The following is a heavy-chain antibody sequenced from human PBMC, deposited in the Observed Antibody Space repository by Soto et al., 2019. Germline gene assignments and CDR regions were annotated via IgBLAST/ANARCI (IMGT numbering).Heavy chain of an antibody. V-gene: IGHV3-15*01. D-gene: IGHD2-8*01. CDR2: IKTQNDGETT. CDR3: TREWWGDFA. J-gene: IGHJ4*02. Sequence: GQLVESGGGLVKPGESLRLSCEVSGITINTAWMSWVRQAPGKGLEWVGRIKTQNDGETTEFAAAVDGRFSISRDDSRNTIYLQMNSLRTEDTAVYYCTREWWGDFAWGQGSLVTVSS. CDR1: GITINTAW.